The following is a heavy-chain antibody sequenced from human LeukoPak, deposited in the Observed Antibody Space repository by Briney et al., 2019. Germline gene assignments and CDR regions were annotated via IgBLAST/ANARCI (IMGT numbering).Heavy chain of an antibody. J-gene: IGHJ4*02. CDR1: GYTFTGYY. V-gene: IGHV1-2*02. CDR3: ARGPSGVYYDILTAWDYFGY. Sequence: ASVKVSCKASGYTFTGYYMHWVRQAPGQGLEWMGWINPNSGGTNYAQKFQGRVTMTRDTSISTAYMELSRLRSDDTAVYYCARGPSGVYYDILTAWDYFGYWGQGTLVTVSS. D-gene: IGHD3-9*01. CDR2: INPNSGGT.